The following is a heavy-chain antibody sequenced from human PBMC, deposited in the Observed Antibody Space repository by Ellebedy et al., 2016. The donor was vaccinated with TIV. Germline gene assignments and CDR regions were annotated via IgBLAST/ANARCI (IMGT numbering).Heavy chain of an antibody. J-gene: IGHJ5*02. CDR3: ARHDPRYYESSGFYYGGWFDP. Sequence: PSETLSPTCTVSGGSISSYFWSWIRQPPGKGLEWIGYNQHSGKTNYNPSLQSRVTASVETSKNQLSLKLSSVTAADTAVYVCARHDPRYYESSGFYYGGWFDPWGQGTLVTVSS. D-gene: IGHD3-22*01. CDR2: NQHSGKT. V-gene: IGHV4-59*08. CDR1: GGSISSYF.